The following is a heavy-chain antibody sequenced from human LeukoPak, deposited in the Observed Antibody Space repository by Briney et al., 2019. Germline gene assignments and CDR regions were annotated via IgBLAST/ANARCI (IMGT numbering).Heavy chain of an antibody. V-gene: IGHV4-30-2*01. D-gene: IGHD2-2*01. CDR2: IYHSGST. J-gene: IGHJ4*02. Sequence: KPSETLSLTCAVSGGSISSGGYSWSWIRQPPGKGLEWIGYIYHSGSTYYNPSLKSRVTISVDRSKNQFSLKLSSVTAADTAVYYCARYNVVVPAAPGRGVFDYWGQGTLVTVSS. CDR1: GGSISSGGYS. CDR3: ARYNVVVPAAPGRGVFDY.